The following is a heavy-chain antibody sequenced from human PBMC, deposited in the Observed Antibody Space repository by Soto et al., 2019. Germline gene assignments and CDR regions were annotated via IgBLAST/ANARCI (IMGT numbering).Heavy chain of an antibody. D-gene: IGHD1-1*01. V-gene: IGHV4-59*01. CDR3: SRVGRGWNDASYYYGMDV. J-gene: IGHJ6*02. CDR1: GGSISSYY. Sequence: SATLSLTCTVSGGSISSYYWSWIRQPPGKGLEWIGYIYYSGSTNYNPSLKSRVTISVDTSKNQYSLKLSSVTAADTAVYYCSRVGRGWNDASYYYGMDVGGQGTTVTVSS. CDR2: IYYSGST.